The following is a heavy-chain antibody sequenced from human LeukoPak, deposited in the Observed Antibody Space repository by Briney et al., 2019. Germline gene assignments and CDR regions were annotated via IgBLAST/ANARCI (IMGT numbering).Heavy chain of an antibody. J-gene: IGHJ4*02. Sequence: GGSLRLSCAASGFIFSDHGMTWVRQVPGKGLEWVSGINWNGGSTAYVDSVKGRFTISRDNAKNVLFLEMNNLRAEDTAFYYCARGEWDLRDWGQGTLVIVSS. CDR3: ARGEWDLRD. CDR1: GFIFSDHG. D-gene: IGHD1-26*01. V-gene: IGHV3-20*04. CDR2: INWNGGST.